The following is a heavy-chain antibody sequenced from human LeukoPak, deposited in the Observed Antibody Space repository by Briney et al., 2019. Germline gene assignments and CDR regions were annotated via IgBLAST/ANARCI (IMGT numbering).Heavy chain of an antibody. Sequence: ASVKVSCKVSGYTLTELSMHWVRQAPGKGLEWMGGFDPEDGETIYAQKFQGRVTMTEDTSTDTAYMEPSSLRSEDTAVYYCATAFDGSGSYLGFDPWGQGTLVTVSS. D-gene: IGHD3-10*01. CDR3: ATAFDGSGSYLGFDP. V-gene: IGHV1-24*01. J-gene: IGHJ5*02. CDR1: GYTLTELS. CDR2: FDPEDGET.